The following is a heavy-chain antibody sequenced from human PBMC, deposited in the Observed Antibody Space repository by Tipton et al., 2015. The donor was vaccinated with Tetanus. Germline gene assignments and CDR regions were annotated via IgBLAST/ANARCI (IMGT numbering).Heavy chain of an antibody. CDR1: GGSISGSIYS. Sequence: TLSLTCSVSGGSISGSIYSWSWIRQPPGKGLEWIGYVFRSGSADYNPSLKSRVNISLDRSENQISLMLTSVTAADTAVYYCARVACSSTSCYSHYFDYWGPGSLVTVSS. D-gene: IGHD2-2*01. J-gene: IGHJ4*02. V-gene: IGHV4-30-2*01. CDR2: VFRSGSA. CDR3: ARVACSSTSCYSHYFDY.